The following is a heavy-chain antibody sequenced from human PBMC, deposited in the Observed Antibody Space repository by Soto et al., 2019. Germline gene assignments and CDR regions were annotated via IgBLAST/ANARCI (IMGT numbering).Heavy chain of an antibody. CDR3: ARDLTNYFDY. D-gene: IGHD3-9*01. J-gene: IGHJ4*02. CDR2: INSGGSSI. Sequence: AEGSLRLSCAASGFTFSNYEMNWVRQAPGKGLEWVSYINSGGSSIYYADSVKGRFTISRDNAKNSLYLQMNSLRAEDTAFYYCARDLTNYFDYWGQGTLVTVSS. V-gene: IGHV3-48*03. CDR1: GFTFSNYE.